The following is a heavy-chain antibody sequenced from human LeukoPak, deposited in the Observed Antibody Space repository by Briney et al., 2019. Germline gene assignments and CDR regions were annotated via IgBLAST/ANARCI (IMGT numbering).Heavy chain of an antibody. CDR1: GGSISSYY. CDR2: IYYSGST. V-gene: IGHV4-59*01. J-gene: IGHJ6*03. D-gene: IGHD3-10*01. Sequence: SDTLSLTCTVSGGSISSYYWSWIRQPPGKGLEWIGYIYYSGSTNYNPSLKSRVTISVDTSKNQFSLKLSSVTAADTAVYYCARAYELREEDYYYYYMDVWGKGTTVTVSS. CDR3: ARAYELREEDYYYYYMDV.